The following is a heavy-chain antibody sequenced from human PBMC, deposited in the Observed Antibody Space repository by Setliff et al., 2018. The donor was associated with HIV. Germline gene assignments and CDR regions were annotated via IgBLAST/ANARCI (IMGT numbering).Heavy chain of an antibody. CDR3: ARSPGDYLFDY. D-gene: IGHD4-17*01. CDR1: GVTFSNCS. CDR2: IIPMYGPA. J-gene: IGHJ4*02. Sequence: GASVKVSCKASGVTFSNCSISWVRQAPGQGLEWMGGIIPMYGPAHYAQKFQGRVTITRDASASTAYMELSSLRSEDTAVYYCARSPGDYLFDYWGQGTLVTVSS. V-gene: IGHV1-69*05.